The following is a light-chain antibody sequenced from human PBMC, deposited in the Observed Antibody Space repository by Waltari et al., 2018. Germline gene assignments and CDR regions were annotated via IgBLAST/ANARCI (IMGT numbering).Light chain of an antibody. V-gene: IGKV3-20*01. CDR2: GAS. CDR1: QSVSSNY. CDR3: QQYGTSPRT. Sequence: DIVLTPSPGTLSLSPGDRASLSCRTSQSVSSNYLAWYQQRPGQAPRLRIYGASSRAIGIPDRFSGSGSGTDFTLTISRLEPEDFAVYYCQQYGTSPRTFGQGTKVEIK. J-gene: IGKJ1*01.